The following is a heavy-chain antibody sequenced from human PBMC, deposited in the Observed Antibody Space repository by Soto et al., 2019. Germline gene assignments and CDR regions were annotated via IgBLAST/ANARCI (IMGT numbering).Heavy chain of an antibody. Sequence: GGSLRLSCAASGFTFSGSAMHWVRQASGKGLEWVGRIRSKANSYATAYAASVKGRFTISRDDSKNTAYLQMNSLKTEDTAVYYCNRLIDILTGYHTENALDIWGQGXMVTVS. CDR2: IRSKANSYAT. CDR1: GFTFSGSA. D-gene: IGHD3-9*01. CDR3: NRLIDILTGYHTENALDI. J-gene: IGHJ3*02. V-gene: IGHV3-73*01.